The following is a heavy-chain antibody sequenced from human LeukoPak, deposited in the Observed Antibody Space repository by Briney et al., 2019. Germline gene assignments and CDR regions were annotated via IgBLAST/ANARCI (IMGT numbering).Heavy chain of an antibody. V-gene: IGHV1-2*06. CDR2: INPNYGGT. D-gene: IGHD7-27*01. J-gene: IGHJ3*02. CDR3: ARETGDDAFDI. CDR1: GYTFTDYY. Sequence: ASVKVSCKASGYTFTDYYMHWVRQAPGQGLEWMGRINPNYGGTDYAQKFQGRVTMTRDTSTSTVYMELSSLRSEDTAVYYCARETGDDAFDIWGQGTMVTVSS.